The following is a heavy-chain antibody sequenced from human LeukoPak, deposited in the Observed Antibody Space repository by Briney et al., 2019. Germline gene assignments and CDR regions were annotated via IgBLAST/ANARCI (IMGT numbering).Heavy chain of an antibody. CDR3: ARDSSRGVGDFDY. D-gene: IGHD1-26*01. V-gene: IGHV3-48*03. Sequence: GGSLRLSCAASGFTLSSYEMNWVRQAPGKGLEWVSYISSSGSTIYYADSVKGRFTISRDNAKNSLYLQVNSLRAEDTAVYYCARDSSRGVGDFDYWGQGTLVTVSS. CDR2: ISSSGSTI. J-gene: IGHJ4*02. CDR1: GFTLSSYE.